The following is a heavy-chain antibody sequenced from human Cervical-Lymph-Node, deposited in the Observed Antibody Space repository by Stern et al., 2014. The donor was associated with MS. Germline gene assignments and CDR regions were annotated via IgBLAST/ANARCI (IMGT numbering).Heavy chain of an antibody. Sequence: EVQLVEAGGEVKKPGASLPISCKLSGYSFPLYSIAWVRQMPGKGLECVGFIYPDDSVTTYSPAFQGHVTIAADKSITTAYLQWSSLKASDTAMYYCARHVQGFDYWGQGTLVTVSS. CDR1: GYSFPLYS. CDR2: IYPDDSVT. V-gene: IGHV5-51*01. CDR3: ARHVQGFDY. J-gene: IGHJ4*02.